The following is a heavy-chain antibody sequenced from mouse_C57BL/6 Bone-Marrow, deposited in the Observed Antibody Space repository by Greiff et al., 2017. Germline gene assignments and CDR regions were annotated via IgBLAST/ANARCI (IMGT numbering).Heavy chain of an antibody. CDR1: GFTFSSYG. J-gene: IGHJ4*01. V-gene: IGHV5-6*01. CDR2: ISSGGSYT. CDR3: ASPLYYYYAMDY. D-gene: IGHD1-1*01. Sequence: EVQLKESGGDLVKPGGSLKLSCAASGFTFSSYGMSWVRQTPDKRLAWVATISSGGSYTYYPDSVKGRFTISTDTAKNTLYLQMSSLKDEDATMYYCASPLYYYYAMDYWGQGTSVTVSS.